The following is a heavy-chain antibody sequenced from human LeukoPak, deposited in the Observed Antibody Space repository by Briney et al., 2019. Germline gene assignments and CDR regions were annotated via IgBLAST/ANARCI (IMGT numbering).Heavy chain of an antibody. D-gene: IGHD2-2*01. CDR1: GYTFTSYG. CDR3: AREQEERYCSSTSCYVYFDY. CDR2: ISAYNGNT. J-gene: IGHJ4*02. Sequence: ASVKVSCKASGYTFTSYGISWVRQAPGQGLEWMGWISAYNGNTNYAQKLQGRVTMTTDTSTSTAYMELRSPRSDDTAVYYCAREQEERYCSSTSCYVYFDYWGQGTLVTVSS. V-gene: IGHV1-18*01.